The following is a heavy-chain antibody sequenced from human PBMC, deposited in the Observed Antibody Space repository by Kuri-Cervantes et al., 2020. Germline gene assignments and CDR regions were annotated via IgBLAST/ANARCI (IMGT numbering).Heavy chain of an antibody. CDR2: ISSDGSNK. CDR1: GFTFSGYG. CDR3: ARGPITGNRFDY. Sequence: GESLKISCAASGFTFSGYGVCWVRQAPGKGLEWVAVISSDGSNKNYADSVKGRFTISRDNSKNTLYLQMNSLRAGDTAVYYCARGPITGNRFDYWGQGTLVTVSS. D-gene: IGHD1-20*01. V-gene: IGHV3-30*03. J-gene: IGHJ4*02.